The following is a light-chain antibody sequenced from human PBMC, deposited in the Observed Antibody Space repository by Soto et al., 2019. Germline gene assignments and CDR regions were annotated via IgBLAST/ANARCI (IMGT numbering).Light chain of an antibody. CDR3: QESFSTLWT. CDR1: QSVRSN. Sequence: EIVMTQSPGTLSVSPGESATLSCRASQSVRSNLAWYQQKPGQAPRLLIYGASTRATGIPARFSGSGSGTEFTLTISSLQSEDFATYFCQESFSTLWTFGQGTKVEMK. J-gene: IGKJ1*01. CDR2: GAS. V-gene: IGKV3-15*01.